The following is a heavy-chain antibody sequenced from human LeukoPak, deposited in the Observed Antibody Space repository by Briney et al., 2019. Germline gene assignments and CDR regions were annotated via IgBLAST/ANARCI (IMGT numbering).Heavy chain of an antibody. J-gene: IGHJ4*02. CDR2: ISDSGGRT. Sequence: GGSLRLSCAASGFAFSSQDMGWVRQAPGKGLEWVSAISDSGGRTYYADSVRGRFTISRDNSKNMLFLQMNSLRAEDTAVYYCAKDARRTSGWYFFDYWGQGTVITVSS. D-gene: IGHD6-19*01. V-gene: IGHV3-23*01. CDR1: GFAFSSQD. CDR3: AKDARRTSGWYFFDY.